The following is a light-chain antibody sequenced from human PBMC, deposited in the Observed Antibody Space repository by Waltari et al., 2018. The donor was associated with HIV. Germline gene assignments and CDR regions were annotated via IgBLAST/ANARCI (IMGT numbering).Light chain of an antibody. Sequence: QSALTQPPSASGSPGQSVTISCTGTSSDVGGYNYVSWYQQRPGKAPKLMIYEVSKRPTGVPDRFSGSKSGNTASLTVSGLQAEYEADYYCSSYAGINNLVFGGGTKLTVL. J-gene: IGLJ2*01. CDR2: EVS. CDR1: SSDVGGYNY. CDR3: SSYAGINNLV. V-gene: IGLV2-8*01.